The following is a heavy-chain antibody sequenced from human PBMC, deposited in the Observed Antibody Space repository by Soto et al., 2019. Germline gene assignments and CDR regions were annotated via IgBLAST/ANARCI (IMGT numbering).Heavy chain of an antibody. D-gene: IGHD5-18*01. J-gene: IGHJ4*02. CDR2: IYYSGST. Sequence: QVQLQESGPGLVKPSQTLSLTCTVSGGSISSGGYYWSWIRQHPGKGLEWIGYIYYSGSTYYNPPPKSRVTISVDTSKNQFSLKLSSVTAADTAVYYCARSGYSYGPNPLLYWGQGTLVTVSS. V-gene: IGHV4-31*03. CDR1: GGSISSGGYY. CDR3: ARSGYSYGPNPLLY.